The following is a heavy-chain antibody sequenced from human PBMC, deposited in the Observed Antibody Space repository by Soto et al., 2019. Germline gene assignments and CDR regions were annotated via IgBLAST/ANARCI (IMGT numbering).Heavy chain of an antibody. J-gene: IGHJ4*02. Sequence: LRLSCAASGFTFSNAWMSWVRQAPGKGLEWVGRIKSKTDGGTTDYAAPVKGRFTISRDDSKNTLYLQMNSLKTEDTAVYYCTTEIAAAYYFDYWGQGTLVTVSS. D-gene: IGHD6-13*01. CDR1: GFTFSNAW. V-gene: IGHV3-15*01. CDR3: TTEIAAAYYFDY. CDR2: IKSKTDGGTT.